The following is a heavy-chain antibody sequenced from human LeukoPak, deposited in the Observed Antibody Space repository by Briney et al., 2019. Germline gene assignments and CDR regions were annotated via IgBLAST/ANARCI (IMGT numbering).Heavy chain of an antibody. D-gene: IGHD5-24*01. Sequence: GASVKVSCKASGGTFSSYGISWVRQAPGQGLEWMGWISAYNGNTNYAQKLQGRVTMTTDTSTSTAYMELRSLRSDDTAVYYCARDSGYNSWIPFGYWGQGTLVTVSS. CDR3: ARDSGYNSWIPFGY. V-gene: IGHV1-18*01. CDR1: GGTFSSYG. CDR2: ISAYNGNT. J-gene: IGHJ4*02.